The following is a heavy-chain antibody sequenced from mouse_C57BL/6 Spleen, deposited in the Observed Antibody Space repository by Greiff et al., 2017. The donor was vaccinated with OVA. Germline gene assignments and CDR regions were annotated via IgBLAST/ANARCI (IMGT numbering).Heavy chain of an antibody. CDR3: ARIYYYGSSYWLAY. V-gene: IGHV1-50*01. J-gene: IGHJ3*01. CDR1: GYTFTSYW. D-gene: IGHD1-1*01. Sequence: QVHVKQPGAELVKPGASVKLSCKASGYTFTSYWMQWVKQRPGQGLEWIGEIDPSDSYTNYNQKFKGKATLTVDTSSSTAYMQLSSLTSDDSAVYYCARIYYYGSSYWLAYWGQGTLVTVSA. CDR2: IDPSDSYT.